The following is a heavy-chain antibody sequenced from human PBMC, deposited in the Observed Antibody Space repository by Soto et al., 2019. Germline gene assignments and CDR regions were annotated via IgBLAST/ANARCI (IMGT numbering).Heavy chain of an antibody. V-gene: IGHV4-4*02. CDR3: ARVQILHGGNPDDDLHSFAY. CDR1: GGSISSSNW. D-gene: IGHD2-15*01. J-gene: IGHJ4*02. Sequence: QVQLQESGPGLVKPSGTLSLTCAVSGGSISSSNWWSWVRQPPGKGLEWIGEIYHSGSTNYNPSLKSRATIPVDKSMNQCSLKLSSVTAAHTAVYYCARVQILHGGNPDDDLHSFAYWGQGTLVTVSS. CDR2: IYHSGST.